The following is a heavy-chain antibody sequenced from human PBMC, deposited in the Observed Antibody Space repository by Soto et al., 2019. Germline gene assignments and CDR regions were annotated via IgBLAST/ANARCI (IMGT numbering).Heavy chain of an antibody. V-gene: IGHV3-21*01. CDR3: VRDRDIVATTYYYYYGMDV. CDR2: ISSSSSYI. Sequence: GGSLRLSCAASGFTFSSYSMNWVRQAPGKGLEWVSSISSSSSYIYYADSVKGRFTISRDNAKNSLYLQMNSLRAEDTAVYYCVRDRDIVATTYYYYYGMDVWGQGTTVTVSS. J-gene: IGHJ6*02. CDR1: GFTFSSYS. D-gene: IGHD5-12*01.